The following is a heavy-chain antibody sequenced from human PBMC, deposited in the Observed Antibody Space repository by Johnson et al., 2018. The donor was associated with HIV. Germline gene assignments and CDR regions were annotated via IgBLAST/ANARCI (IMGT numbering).Heavy chain of an antibody. CDR3: ARAEGLTGRNAFDI. D-gene: IGHD1-20*01. V-gene: IGHV3-7*01. Sequence: MQLVEPGGGLVQPGGSLRLSCAASGFTLSSYWMSWVRQAPGKGLEWVANIKQDGSEKYYVDSVKGRFTISRDNAKNSLYLQMNSLRAEDTAVYYCARAEGLTGRNAFDIWGQGTMVTVSS. J-gene: IGHJ3*02. CDR2: IKQDGSEK. CDR1: GFTLSSYW.